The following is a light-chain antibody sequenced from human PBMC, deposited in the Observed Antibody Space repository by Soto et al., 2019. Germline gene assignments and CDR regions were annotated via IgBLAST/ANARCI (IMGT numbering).Light chain of an antibody. Sequence: EIVLTQSPGTLSLSPGERATLSCRASQSTSTFLAWDQQKPGQAPRLLMFGASNRATGIPDRFVGSGSGPDFTLTISRLEPEDFAVYHCQQYSKSPWTFGQGTKVEIK. CDR1: QSTSTF. CDR3: QQYSKSPWT. CDR2: GAS. V-gene: IGKV3-20*01. J-gene: IGKJ1*01.